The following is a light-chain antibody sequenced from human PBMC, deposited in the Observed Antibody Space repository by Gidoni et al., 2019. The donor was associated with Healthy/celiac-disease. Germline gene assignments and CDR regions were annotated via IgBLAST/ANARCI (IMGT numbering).Light chain of an antibody. J-gene: IGKJ2*01. CDR1: QSISSY. Sequence: DIQMTQSPSSLSASVGDRVTITCRASQSISSYLNWYQQKPGKAPKLLIYAASSLKSGVPSRFSVSVSGTDFTLTISSLQPEDFATYYCQQSYSTLMYTFGQXTKLEIK. CDR2: AAS. CDR3: QQSYSTLMYT. V-gene: IGKV1-39*01.